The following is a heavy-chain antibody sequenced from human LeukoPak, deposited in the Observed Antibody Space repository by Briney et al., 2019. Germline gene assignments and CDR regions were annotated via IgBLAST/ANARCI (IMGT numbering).Heavy chain of an antibody. Sequence: GGSLRLSCAASGFTFSSYWMSWVRQAPGKGLEWVAKLTQDGSDKYYVGSVKGRFTVSRDNAQNSLYLQMNSLRAEDTAIYYCARAGVEVAAPDWFDPWGQGTLVTVSS. D-gene: IGHD2-15*01. V-gene: IGHV3-7*05. J-gene: IGHJ5*02. CDR3: ARAGVEVAAPDWFDP. CDR2: LTQDGSDK. CDR1: GFTFSSYW.